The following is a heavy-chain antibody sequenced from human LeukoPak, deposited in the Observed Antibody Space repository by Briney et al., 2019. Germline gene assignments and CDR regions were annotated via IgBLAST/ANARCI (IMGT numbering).Heavy chain of an antibody. V-gene: IGHV5-51*01. Sequence: GESLKISCKGSGYSFTSYWLGWVRQIPGKGLEWMGIIYPGDSDTRYSPSFQGQVTISADKSISTAYLQWSSLKASDTAMYYCARLGGIAAAGHYYYGMDVWGQGTTVTVSS. CDR2: IYPGDSDT. J-gene: IGHJ6*02. CDR1: GYSFTSYW. CDR3: ARLGGIAAAGHYYYGMDV. D-gene: IGHD6-13*01.